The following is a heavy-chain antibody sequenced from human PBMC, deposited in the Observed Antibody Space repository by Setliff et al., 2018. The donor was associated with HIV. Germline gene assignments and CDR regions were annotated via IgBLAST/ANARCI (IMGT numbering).Heavy chain of an antibody. D-gene: IGHD4-4*01. CDR1: GYTFTSYY. J-gene: IGHJ6*03. CDR2: INPSGGST. Sequence: ASVKVSCKASGYTFTSYYIHWVRQAPGQGLEWMGRINPSGGSTTYAQKFQGRVTMTRDASTSTVYMELSSLRSEDTAVYYCARDAFDYTAYYYSYMDVWGKGTTVTVSS. V-gene: IGHV1-46*01. CDR3: ARDAFDYTAYYYSYMDV.